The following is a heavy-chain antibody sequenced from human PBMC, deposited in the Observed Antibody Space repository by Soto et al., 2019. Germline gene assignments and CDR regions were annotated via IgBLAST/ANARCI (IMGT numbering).Heavy chain of an antibody. D-gene: IGHD3-10*01. CDR1: GYTFTSYA. V-gene: IGHV1-3*01. Sequence: ASVKVSCKASGYTFTSYAMHWVHQAPGQRLEWMGWINAGNGNTKYSQKFQGRVTITRDTSASTAYMELSSLRSEDTAVYYCASPTESGPYYYYYGMDVWGQGTTVTVSS. CDR2: INAGNGNT. CDR3: ASPTESGPYYYYYGMDV. J-gene: IGHJ6*02.